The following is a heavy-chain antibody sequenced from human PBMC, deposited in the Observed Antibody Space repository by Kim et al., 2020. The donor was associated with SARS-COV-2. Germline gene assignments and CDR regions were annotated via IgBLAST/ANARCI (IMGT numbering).Heavy chain of an antibody. D-gene: IGHD2-15*01. CDR3: ARDPRNSSGPYYYYYGMDV. Sequence: ASVKVSCKASGNTFTTYAMHWVRQAPGQRLEWMGWINGDDGNTKYSQRLQGRVTFTRDTSASTAYMELSSLRSEDTAVYYCARDPRNSSGPYYYYYGMDVWGQGTTVAVSS. J-gene: IGHJ6*02. V-gene: IGHV1-3*01. CDR1: GNTFTTYA. CDR2: INGDDGNT.